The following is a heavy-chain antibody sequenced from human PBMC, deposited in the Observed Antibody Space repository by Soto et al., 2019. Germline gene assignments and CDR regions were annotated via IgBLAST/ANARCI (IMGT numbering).Heavy chain of an antibody. CDR2: IYHSGST. J-gene: IGHJ4*02. CDR1: GGSISSGGYS. V-gene: IGHV4-30-2*01. Sequence: SETLSLTCAVSGGSISSGGYSWSWIRQPPGKGLEWIGYIYHSGSTYYNPSLKSRVTISVDRSKNQFSLKLSSVTAADTAVYYCASGLVTTLHFWGQGTLVTVSS. D-gene: IGHD4-17*01. CDR3: ASGLVTTLHF.